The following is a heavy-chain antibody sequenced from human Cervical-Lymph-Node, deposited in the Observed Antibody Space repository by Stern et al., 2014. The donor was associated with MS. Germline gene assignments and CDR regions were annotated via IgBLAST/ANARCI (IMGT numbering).Heavy chain of an antibody. D-gene: IGHD1-26*01. CDR1: GYPFSNYD. Sequence: QVQLVQSGAEVKKPGASVKVSCKASGYPFSNYDIDWVRQATGQGLEWMGWMNPNSGNAGYAQKFQGRVTMTRNTSISTAYMELSSLRSEDTAVYYCARSRGSPDAFDIWGQGTMVTVSS. V-gene: IGHV1-8*01. CDR3: ARSRGSPDAFDI. J-gene: IGHJ3*02. CDR2: MNPNSGNA.